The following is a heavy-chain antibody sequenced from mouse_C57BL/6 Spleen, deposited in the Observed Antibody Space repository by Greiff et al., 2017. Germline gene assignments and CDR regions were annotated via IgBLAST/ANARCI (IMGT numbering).Heavy chain of an antibody. D-gene: IGHD1-1*01. J-gene: IGHJ3*01. CDR2: IRNKANNHAT. CDR1: GFTFSDAW. CDR3: TRDYGSSYVPFFAY. Sequence: EVKVEESGGGLVQPGGSMKLSCAASGFTFSDAWMDWVRQSPEKGLEWVAEIRNKANNHATYYAESVKGRFTISRDDSKSSVYLQMNSLRAEDTGIYYCTRDYGSSYVPFFAYWGQGTLVTVSA. V-gene: IGHV6-6*01.